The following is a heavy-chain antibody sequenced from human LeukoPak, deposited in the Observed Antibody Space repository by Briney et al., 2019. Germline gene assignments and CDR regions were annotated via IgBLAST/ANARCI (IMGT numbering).Heavy chain of an antibody. V-gene: IGHV4-4*02. CDR3: ARAPPYGSGWSKGVLDY. CDR2: IYHSGST. J-gene: IGHJ4*02. Sequence: SGTLSLTCAVSDGSISSNNWWSWVRQPPGKGLEWIGEIYHSGSTNYNPSLKSRVTISVDKSKNQFSLKLSSVTAADTAVYYCARAPPYGSGWSKGVLDYWGQGTLVTVSS. D-gene: IGHD6-19*01. CDR1: DGSISSNNW.